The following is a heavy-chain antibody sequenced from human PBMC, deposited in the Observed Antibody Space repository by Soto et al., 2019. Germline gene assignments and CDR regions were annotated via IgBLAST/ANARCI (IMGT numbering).Heavy chain of an antibody. D-gene: IGHD2-2*01. J-gene: IGHJ5*02. Sequence: QVQLQESGPGLVKPSQTLSLTCTVSGGSISSGDYYWSWIRQPPGKGLEWIGYIYYSGNTYYSPSLNIRVTISGDTSKNQFSLKLSSVTAADTAVYYCARERPDGTRLDPWGQGTLVTVSS. CDR1: GGSISSGDYY. CDR3: ARERPDGTRLDP. CDR2: IYYSGNT. V-gene: IGHV4-30-4*01.